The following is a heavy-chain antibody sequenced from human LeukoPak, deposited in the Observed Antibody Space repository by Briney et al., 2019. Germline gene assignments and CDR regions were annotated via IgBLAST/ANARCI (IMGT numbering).Heavy chain of an antibody. CDR2: ISYDGSNK. V-gene: IGHV3-30*18. Sequence: GGSLRLSCAASGFTFRSYGMHWVRQAPGKGLEWVAVISYDGSNKYYADSVKGRFTISRDNSKNTLYLQMNSLRAEDTAVYYCAKVLAVAAMDDAFDIWGQGTMVTVSS. D-gene: IGHD6-19*01. CDR3: AKVLAVAAMDDAFDI. J-gene: IGHJ3*02. CDR1: GFTFRSYG.